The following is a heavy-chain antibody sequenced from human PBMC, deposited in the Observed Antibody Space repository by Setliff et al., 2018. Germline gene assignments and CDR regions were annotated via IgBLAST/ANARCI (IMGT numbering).Heavy chain of an antibody. D-gene: IGHD5-18*01. J-gene: IGHJ6*03. V-gene: IGHV1-69*05. CDR3: AREGVDTRSSTDYRYYMDV. CDR2: TIPSFGST. CDR1: GGTFRRYG. Sequence: SVKVSCKASGGTFRRYGISWVRQAPGQGLEWMGGTIPSFGSTNYAQKFQDRVTIITDESTSTAYMELSSLRTEDTAVYYCAREGVDTRSSTDYRYYMDVWGEGTTVTVSS.